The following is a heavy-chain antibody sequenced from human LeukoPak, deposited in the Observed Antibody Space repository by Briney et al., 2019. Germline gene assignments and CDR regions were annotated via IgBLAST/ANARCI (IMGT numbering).Heavy chain of an antibody. CDR2: INPNSGST. CDR3: ARGGYYDSSGYSQFDY. J-gene: IGHJ4*02. Sequence: ASVKVSCKASGYTFTGYYMHWVRQAPGQGLEWMGWINPNSGSTNYAQKFQGRVTMTRDTSISTAYMELSRLRSDDTAVYYCARGGYYDSSGYSQFDYWGQGTLVTVSS. CDR1: GYTFTGYY. V-gene: IGHV1-2*02. D-gene: IGHD3-22*01.